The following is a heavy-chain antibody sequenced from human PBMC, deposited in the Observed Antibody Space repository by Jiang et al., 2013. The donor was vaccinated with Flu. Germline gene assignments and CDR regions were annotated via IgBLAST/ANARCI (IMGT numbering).Heavy chain of an antibody. V-gene: IGHV6-1*01. D-gene: IGHD6-13*01. Sequence: AISGDSVSSNSAAWNWIRQSPSRGLEWLGRTYYRSKWYNDYAVSVKSRITINPDTSKNQFSLQLNSVTPEDTAVYYCARSTGGYIAGPPTYYYYYYGMDVWGQGTTVTVSS. CDR1: GDSVSSNSAA. J-gene: IGHJ6*02. CDR2: TYYRSKWYN. CDR3: ARSTGGYIAGPPTYYYYYYGMDV.